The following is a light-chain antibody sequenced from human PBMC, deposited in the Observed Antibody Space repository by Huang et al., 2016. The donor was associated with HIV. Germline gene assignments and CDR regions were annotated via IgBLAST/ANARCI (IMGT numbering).Light chain of an antibody. CDR3: QQSYSTLPYT. CDR1: QSISSY. V-gene: IGKV1-39*01. J-gene: IGKJ2*01. Sequence: DIQMTQSPSSLSASVGDRVTITCRASQSISSYLNWYQQKPGKAPKFLIYAASSLQSGVPSMFSGSGSGTDFTLTISSLQPEDFATYYCQQSYSTLPYTFGQGTKLEIK. CDR2: AAS.